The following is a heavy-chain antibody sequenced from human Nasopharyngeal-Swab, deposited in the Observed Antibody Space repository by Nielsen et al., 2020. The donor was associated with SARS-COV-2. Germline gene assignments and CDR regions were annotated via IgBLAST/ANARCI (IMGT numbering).Heavy chain of an antibody. D-gene: IGHD3-10*01. CDR1: GFTFSNYA. CDR2: PTGSGQTT. CDR3: AKDWTYSGSSGMTR. Sequence: GESLKISCAASGFTFSNYAMSWVRQAPGKGLEWVSIPTGSGQTTFYADSVKGRFTISRDNSKNTLYLQLNSLRADDTALYYCAKDWTYSGSSGMTRWGQGTLVTVSS. J-gene: IGHJ4*02. V-gene: IGHV3-23*01.